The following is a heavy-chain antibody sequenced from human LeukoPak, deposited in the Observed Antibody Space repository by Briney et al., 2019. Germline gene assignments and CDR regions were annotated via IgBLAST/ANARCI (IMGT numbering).Heavy chain of an antibody. CDR3: ARDKQWLVPWFDP. J-gene: IGHJ5*02. Sequence: GGSLRLSCAASGFTFSSYGMHWVRQAPGKGLEWVAVIWYDGSNKYYADSVKGRFTISRDNSKNTLYLQVNSLRAEDTAVYYCARDKQWLVPWFDPWGQGTLVTVSS. CDR2: IWYDGSNK. CDR1: GFTFSSYG. D-gene: IGHD6-19*01. V-gene: IGHV3-33*01.